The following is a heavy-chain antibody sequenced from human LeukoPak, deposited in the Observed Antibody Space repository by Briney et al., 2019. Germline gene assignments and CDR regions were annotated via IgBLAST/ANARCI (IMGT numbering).Heavy chain of an antibody. D-gene: IGHD6-13*01. CDR2: IYYSGST. CDR3: AKAKDSSTWSPGSWFDP. CDR1: GGSISSSSYY. Sequence: PSETLSLTCTVSGGSISSSSYYWGWIRQPPGKGLEWIGSIYYSGSTYYNPPLKSRVTISVDKSKNQFSLKLSSVTAADTAVYYCAKAKDSSTWSPGSWFDPWGQGTLVTVSS. J-gene: IGHJ5*02. V-gene: IGHV4-39*07.